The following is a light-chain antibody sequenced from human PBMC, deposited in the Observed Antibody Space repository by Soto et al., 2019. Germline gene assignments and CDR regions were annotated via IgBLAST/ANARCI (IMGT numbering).Light chain of an antibody. Sequence: DIVMTQSPLSLPVTPGEPASISCRSSQSLLHSNGYNYLDWYLQKPGQSPQLLIYLGSNRASGVPDRFSGSGSGTDFTLKISRVEAEDVGVYYCMKALQTLWTFGQGPKVDIK. CDR1: QSLLHSNGYNY. V-gene: IGKV2-28*01. CDR2: LGS. J-gene: IGKJ1*01. CDR3: MKALQTLWT.